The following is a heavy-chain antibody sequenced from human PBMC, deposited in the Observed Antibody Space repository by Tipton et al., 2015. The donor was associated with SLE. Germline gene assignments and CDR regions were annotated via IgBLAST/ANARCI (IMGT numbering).Heavy chain of an antibody. J-gene: IGHJ6*03. Sequence: GSLRLSCAASGFTFSSYWMHWVRQAPGKGLVWVSRINSDGSSTSYADSVKGRFTISRDNAKNTLYLQMNSLRAEDTAVYYCAREGLFAVYYYYYMDVWGKGTTVTVSS. CDR3: AREGLFAVYYYYYMDV. CDR1: GFTFSSYW. V-gene: IGHV3-74*01. CDR2: INSDGSST. D-gene: IGHD2-21*01.